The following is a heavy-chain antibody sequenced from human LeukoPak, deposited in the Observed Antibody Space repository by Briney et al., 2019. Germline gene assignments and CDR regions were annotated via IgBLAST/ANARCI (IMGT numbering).Heavy chain of an antibody. CDR1: GFTFSNYA. D-gene: IGHD3-10*01. CDR2: INGRGGST. J-gene: IGHJ6*03. Sequence: GGSLRLSCAASGFTFSNYAMSWVRQAPGKGLEWVSSINGRGGSTYYADSVKGRFTISRDNSKNTLYLQMNSLRAEDTAVYYCARSIGGTMVRGVIDYYYYMDVWGKGTTVTVSS. CDR3: ARSIGGTMVRGVIDYYYYMDV. V-gene: IGHV3-23*01.